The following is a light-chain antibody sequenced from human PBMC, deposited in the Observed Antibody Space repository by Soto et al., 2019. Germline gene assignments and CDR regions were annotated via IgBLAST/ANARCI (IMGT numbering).Light chain of an antibody. CDR1: TGAVTSGHY. CDR3: LLSYSGARV. V-gene: IGLV7-46*01. J-gene: IGLJ2*01. CDR2: DTN. Sequence: QAVVTQEPSLTVSPGGTVTLTCGSSTGAVTSGHYPYWFQQKPGQAPTTLIYDTNNRHSRTPARFSGSLLGGKAALTLSGAQPEDEAEYYCLLSYSGARVFGGGTQLTVL.